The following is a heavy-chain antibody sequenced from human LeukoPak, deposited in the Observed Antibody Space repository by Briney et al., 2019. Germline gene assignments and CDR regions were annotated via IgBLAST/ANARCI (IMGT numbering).Heavy chain of an antibody. J-gene: IGHJ4*02. CDR1: GFTFSSYG. V-gene: IGHV3-33*05. CDR2: ISYDGSNK. Sequence: PGRSLRLSCAASGFTFSSYGMHWVRQAPGKGLEWVAVISYDGSNKYYADSVNGRFTISRDNSKNTLYLQMNSPRAEDTAVYYCAKDLLPVAGTLEIDYWGQGTLVTVSS. D-gene: IGHD6-19*01. CDR3: AKDLLPVAGTLEIDY.